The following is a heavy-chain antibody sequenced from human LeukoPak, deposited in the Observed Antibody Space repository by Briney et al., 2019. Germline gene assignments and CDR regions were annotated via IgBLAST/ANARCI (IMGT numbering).Heavy chain of an antibody. CDR2: ISAYNGNT. Sequence: SVKVSCKASGYTFTSYGISWVRQAPGQGLEWMGWISAYNGNTNYAQKLQGRVTMTTDTSTSTAHMELRSLRSDDTAVYYCARDLYDYVWGSYRYILDPWGQGTLVTVSS. D-gene: IGHD3-16*02. CDR1: GYTFTSYG. CDR3: ARDLYDYVWGSYRYILDP. J-gene: IGHJ5*02. V-gene: IGHV1-18*01.